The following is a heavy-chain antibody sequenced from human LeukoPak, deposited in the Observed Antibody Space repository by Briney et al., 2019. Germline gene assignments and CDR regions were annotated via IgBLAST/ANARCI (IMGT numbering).Heavy chain of an antibody. CDR2: VVGGGTT. Sequence: QPGGSLRLSCAASGFTFSNYAMSWVRQAPGKGLEWVSAVVGGGTTFYADSVKGRFTISRDNSKNTVYLQMNSSRGEDTAVYYCAKARLSTGWAYNDYWGQGTLVTVSS. CDR3: AKARLSTGWAYNDY. D-gene: IGHD6-19*01. V-gene: IGHV3-23*01. J-gene: IGHJ4*02. CDR1: GFTFSNYA.